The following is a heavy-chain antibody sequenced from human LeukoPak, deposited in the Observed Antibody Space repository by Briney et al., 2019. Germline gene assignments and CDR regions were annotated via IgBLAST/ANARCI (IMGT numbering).Heavy chain of an antibody. CDR2: INHSGST. V-gene: IGHV4-34*01. D-gene: IGHD3-22*01. J-gene: IGHJ4*02. CDR3: ASFPVYYDSSGRYFDY. CDR1: GGSFSGYY. Sequence: SETLSLTCAVYGGSFSGYYWSWIRQPPGKGLEWIGEINHSGSTNYNPSLKSRVTISVDTSKNQFSLKLSSVTAADTAVYYCASFPVYYDSSGRYFDYWGQGTLVTVSS.